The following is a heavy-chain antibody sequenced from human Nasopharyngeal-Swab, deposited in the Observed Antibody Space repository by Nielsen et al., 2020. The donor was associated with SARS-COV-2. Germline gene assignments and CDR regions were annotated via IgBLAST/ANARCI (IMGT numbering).Heavy chain of an antibody. CDR2: IYYSGST. Sequence: GSLRLSCTVSGGSISSYYWSWIRQPPGKGLEWIGYIYYSGSTNYNPSLKSRVTISVDTSKNQFSLKLSSVTAADTAVYYCARDATPYYDFWSGYPNWFDPWGQGTLVTVSS. V-gene: IGHV4-59*13. CDR1: GGSISSYY. J-gene: IGHJ5*02. CDR3: ARDATPYYDFWSGYPNWFDP. D-gene: IGHD3-3*01.